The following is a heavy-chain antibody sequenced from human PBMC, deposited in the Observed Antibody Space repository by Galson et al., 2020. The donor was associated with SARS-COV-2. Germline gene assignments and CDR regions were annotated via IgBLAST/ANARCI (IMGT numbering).Heavy chain of an antibody. Sequence: GGSLRLSCAASGFTLSMSWVRQAPGKGLEWVSALSDSGGSTYYADSVKGRFTISRDNSKNILYLQLNSLTAADTAIYYCAKSGYTTASGVSYFDYWGQGTLVTVSS. CDR3: AKSGYTTASGVSYFDY. J-gene: IGHJ4*02. D-gene: IGHD3-16*02. V-gene: IGHV3-23*01. CDR2: LSDSGGST. CDR1: GFTLS.